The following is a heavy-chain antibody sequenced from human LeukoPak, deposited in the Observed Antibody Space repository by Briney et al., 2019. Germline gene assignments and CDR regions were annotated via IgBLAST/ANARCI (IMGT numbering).Heavy chain of an antibody. CDR3: ARSTEDAFDI. J-gene: IGHJ3*02. V-gene: IGHV1-2*04. CDR1: GYTFTGYY. Sequence: ASVTVSCKASGYTFTGYYMHWVRQAPGQGLEWMGWINPNSGGTNYAQKFQGWVTMTRDTSISTAYMELSRLRSDDTAVYYCARSTEDAFDIWGQGTTVTVSS. CDR2: INPNSGGT.